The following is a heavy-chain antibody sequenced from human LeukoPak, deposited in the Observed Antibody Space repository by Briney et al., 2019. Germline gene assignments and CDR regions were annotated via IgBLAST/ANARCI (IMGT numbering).Heavy chain of an antibody. D-gene: IGHD3-16*01. CDR2: ISGSGTKT. J-gene: IGHJ4*02. V-gene: IGHV3-23*01. CDR1: GFSFTRDG. CDR3: AKLSGMIMFGDPFDY. Sequence: GGTLRLSCAASGFSFTRDGLSWVRQAPGKGLEWVSAISGSGTKTYYADSVKGRFTISRDNSRNTLYLQMNSLRAEDTATYYCAKLSGMIMFGDPFDYWGQGTLVVVSS.